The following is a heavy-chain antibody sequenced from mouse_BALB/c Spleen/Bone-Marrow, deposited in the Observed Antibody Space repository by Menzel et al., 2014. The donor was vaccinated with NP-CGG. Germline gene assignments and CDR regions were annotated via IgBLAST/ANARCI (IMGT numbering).Heavy chain of an antibody. CDR2: ISYSGST. J-gene: IGHJ4*01. CDR1: GDSITSGY. Sequence: LQQSGPSLVKPSQTLSLTCSVTGDSITSGYWNWIRKFPGNKLEYMGYISYSGSTYYNPSLKSRISIARDTSKNQYYLQLNSVTTEDTATYYCARYPLTGKGAMDYWGQGTSVTVSS. V-gene: IGHV3-8*02. CDR3: ARYPLTGKGAMDY. D-gene: IGHD4-1*01.